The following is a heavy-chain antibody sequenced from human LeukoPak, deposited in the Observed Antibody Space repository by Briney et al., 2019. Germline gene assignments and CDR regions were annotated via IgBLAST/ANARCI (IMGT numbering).Heavy chain of an antibody. CDR3: ARDPIDYYDSSGFPDY. V-gene: IGHV4-30-4*01. Sequence: SQTLSLTCTVSGGSISSGDYSWSWIRQPPGKGLEWIGYIYYSGSTYYNPSLKSRVTISVDTSKNQFSLKLSSVTAPDTAVYYCARDPIDYYDSSGFPDYWGQGTLVAVSS. D-gene: IGHD3-22*01. CDR2: IYYSGST. CDR1: GGSISSGDYS. J-gene: IGHJ4*02.